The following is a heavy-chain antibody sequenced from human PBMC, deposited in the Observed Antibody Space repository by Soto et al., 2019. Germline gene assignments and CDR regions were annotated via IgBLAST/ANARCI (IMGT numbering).Heavy chain of an antibody. V-gene: IGHV1-69*01. J-gene: IGHJ4*02. CDR3: ARGWGYDSTDYYFAY. Sequence: QVQLVQSGAEVRKPGSSVRVSCKASGGSFNSHTISWVRQAPGQGREWMGGIIPIFGTANHAQKFQGRVTIIAAESTRTVYMELSSLRSDDSAIYYCARGWGYDSTDYYFAYWGQGTLVIVSS. CDR2: IIPIFGTA. D-gene: IGHD3-22*01. CDR1: GGSFNSHT.